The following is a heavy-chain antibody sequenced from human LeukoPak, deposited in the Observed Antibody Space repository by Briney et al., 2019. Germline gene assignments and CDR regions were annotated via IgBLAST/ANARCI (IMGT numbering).Heavy chain of an antibody. CDR2: IRNKAKSDAT. CDR1: GLSFGGSF. Sequence: GSLRLSCAASGLSFGGSFVDWVRQASGEGLEWVGRIRNKAKSDATAYGASVKGRFTISRDDPRDTAFLKMNSLKTEDTAVYYCRSITGDGGNFSDHGGQGTLVTVPS. D-gene: IGHD4-23*01. J-gene: IGHJ4*02. CDR3: RSITGDGGNFSDH. V-gene: IGHV3-73*01.